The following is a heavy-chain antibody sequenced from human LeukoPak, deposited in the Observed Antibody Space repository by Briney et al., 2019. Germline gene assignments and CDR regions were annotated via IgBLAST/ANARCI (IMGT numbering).Heavy chain of an antibody. CDR3: ARSQGSSGYAPLGY. J-gene: IGHJ4*02. Sequence: PSEPLSLTCTVSGGSISSYHWRWIRHPPGRALEWIGYIYYSGSTNYNPSLKSRVTISVDTSKNQFSLKLSSVTAADTAVYYCARSQGSSGYAPLGYWGQGTLVTVSS. CDR1: GGSISSYH. CDR2: IYYSGST. D-gene: IGHD3-22*01. V-gene: IGHV4-59*01.